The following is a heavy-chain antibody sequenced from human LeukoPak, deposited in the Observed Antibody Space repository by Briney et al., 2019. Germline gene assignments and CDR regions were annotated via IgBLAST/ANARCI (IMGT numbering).Heavy chain of an antibody. V-gene: IGHV3-23*01. D-gene: IGHD6-19*01. CDR3: AKDVPGGWWYFDL. CDR2: ITGSGGTT. J-gene: IGHJ2*01. Sequence: GGSLRLSCAASGFTFSSSVMSWVRQAPGKGLEWVSVITGSGGTTYYADSVKGRFTISRDNSKNTLYLQMNSLRAEDTAVYYCAKDVPGGWWYFDLWGRGTLVTVSS. CDR1: GFTFSSSV.